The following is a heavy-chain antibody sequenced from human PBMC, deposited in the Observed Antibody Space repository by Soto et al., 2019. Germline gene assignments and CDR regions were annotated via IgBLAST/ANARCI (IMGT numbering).Heavy chain of an antibody. CDR3: TTESYCDGDYFVGAFDI. CDR1: GFTFTDYN. J-gene: IGHJ3*02. Sequence: QVQLVESGGGLVKPGGSLRLSCAASGFTFTDYNMNWIRQARGKGLEWVSYISTVGGTIYYADSVKGRFSISRDNTNNSLYQQMNSPRAEPTAEYYCTTESYCDGDYFVGAFDICGQAAMVTVSS. D-gene: IGHD2-21*02. V-gene: IGHV3-11*01. CDR2: ISTVGGTI.